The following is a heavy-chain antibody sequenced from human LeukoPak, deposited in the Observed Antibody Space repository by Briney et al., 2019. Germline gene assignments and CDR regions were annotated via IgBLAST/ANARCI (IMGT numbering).Heavy chain of an antibody. D-gene: IGHD6-19*01. CDR1: GGSISSGDYY. CDR2: IYYSGST. Sequence: SETLSLTCTVSGGSISSGDYYWSWIRQPPGKGLEWIGYIYYSGSTYYNPSLKSRVTISVDTSKNQFSLKLSSVTAADTAVYSCARYPKSYSSGWTAFDIWGQGTMVTVSS. J-gene: IGHJ3*02. CDR3: ARYPKSYSSGWTAFDI. V-gene: IGHV4-30-4*01.